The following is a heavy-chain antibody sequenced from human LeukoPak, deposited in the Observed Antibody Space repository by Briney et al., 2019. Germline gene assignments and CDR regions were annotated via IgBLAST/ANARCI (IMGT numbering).Heavy chain of an antibody. J-gene: IGHJ4*02. CDR3: AREPRLLWTDY. V-gene: IGHV3-11*04. CDR2: ISSSGSDI. D-gene: IGHD2-21*01. CDR1: GFTFSDYC. Sequence: GGSLRLSCAASGFTFSDYCMSWVRQAPGKGLEWVSSISSSGSDIYYADSVKGRFTISRDNAKNSLYLQMNSLRAEDTAVSYCAREPRLLWTDYWGGGTLVTVSS.